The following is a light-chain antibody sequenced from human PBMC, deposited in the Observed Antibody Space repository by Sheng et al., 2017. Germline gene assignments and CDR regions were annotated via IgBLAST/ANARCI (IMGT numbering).Light chain of an antibody. J-gene: IGKJ2*03. CDR3: QQYDSSPYS. CDR1: QSVSSSF. CDR2: GAS. Sequence: EIVLTQSPATLSLSPGERATLSCRASQSVSSSFLAWYHQKPGQAPRLLIYGASSRATGIADRFSGSGSGTDFTLTISRLEPEDFAVYYCQQYDSSPYSFGQGTKLEIE. V-gene: IGKV3-20*01.